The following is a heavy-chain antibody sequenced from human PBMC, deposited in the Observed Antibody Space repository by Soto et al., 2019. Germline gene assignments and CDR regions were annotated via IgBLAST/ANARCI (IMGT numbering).Heavy chain of an antibody. CDR1: GGSISSSNW. J-gene: IGHJ4*02. V-gene: IGHV4-4*02. Sequence: QVQLQESGPGLVKPSGTLSLTCAVSGGSISSSNWWSWVRQPPGKGLEWIGEIYHSGSTNYNPSLKSRVTISVDKSKNQFSLKLSSVTAADTAVYYCASSFWSGYYSALGSSRSDYWGQGTLDTVSS. D-gene: IGHD3-3*01. CDR3: ASSFWSGYYSALGSSRSDY. CDR2: IYHSGST.